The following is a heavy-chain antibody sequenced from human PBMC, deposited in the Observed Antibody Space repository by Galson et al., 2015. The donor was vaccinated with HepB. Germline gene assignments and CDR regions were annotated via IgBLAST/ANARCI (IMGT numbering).Heavy chain of an antibody. D-gene: IGHD1-26*01. J-gene: IGHJ4*02. Sequence: SLRLSCAAPGFTFSSYGMHWVRQAPGKGLEWVAVISYDGSNKYYADSVKGRFTISRDNSKNTLYLQMNSLRAEDTAVYYCACMGATNFDYWGQGTLVTVSS. V-gene: IGHV3-30*03. CDR2: ISYDGSNK. CDR1: GFTFSSYG. CDR3: ACMGATNFDY.